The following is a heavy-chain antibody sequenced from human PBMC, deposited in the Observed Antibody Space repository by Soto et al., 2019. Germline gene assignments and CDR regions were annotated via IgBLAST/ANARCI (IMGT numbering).Heavy chain of an antibody. CDR3: ARFTIVGVERAH. CDR1: GYPFISYA. CDR2: INAGTGIT. J-gene: IGHJ4*02. Sequence: ASVKVSCKTSGYPFISYAIHWVRQAPGQRLARMGWINAGTGITKYSQKFQDRVTFTRDTSANTAYMEVTSLRSEDTAVYFCARFTIVGVERAHWGQGTLVTVSS. D-gene: IGHD3-3*01. V-gene: IGHV1-3*01.